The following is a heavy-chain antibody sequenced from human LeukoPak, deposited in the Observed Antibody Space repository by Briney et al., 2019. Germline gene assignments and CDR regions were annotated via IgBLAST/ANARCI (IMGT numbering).Heavy chain of an antibody. J-gene: IGHJ5*02. CDR1: GYTFTSYD. Sequence: GASVKVSCKASGYTFTSYDINWVRQATGQGPEWMGWMNPNSGNTGYAQKFQGRVTITRNTSISTAYMELSSLRSEDTAVYYCARGTSHRYGDYINWFDPWGQGTLVTVSS. CDR2: MNPNSGNT. CDR3: ARGTSHRYGDYINWFDP. D-gene: IGHD4-17*01. V-gene: IGHV1-8*03.